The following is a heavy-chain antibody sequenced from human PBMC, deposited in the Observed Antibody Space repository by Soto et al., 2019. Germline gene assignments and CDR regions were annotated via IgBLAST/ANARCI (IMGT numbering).Heavy chain of an antibody. V-gene: IGHV1-8*01. J-gene: IGHJ3*02. CDR3: ARVGGGDRGNAFDI. Sequence: ASVKASCKASGYTFTSYDINWVRQATGQGLEWMGWMNPNSGNTGYAQKFQGRVTMTRNTSISTAYMELSSLRSEDTAVYYCARVGGGDRGNAFDIWGQGTMVTVSS. CDR1: GYTFTSYD. CDR2: MNPNSGNT. D-gene: IGHD3-16*01.